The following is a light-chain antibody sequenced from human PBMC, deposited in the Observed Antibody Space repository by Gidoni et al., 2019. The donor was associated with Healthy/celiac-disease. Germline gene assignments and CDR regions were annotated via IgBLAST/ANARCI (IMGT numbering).Light chain of an antibody. V-gene: IGKV3-15*01. Sequence: LVLTQSPATLSVSPGERATLSCRASQRVSSNLAWYQQKPGQAPRLLIYGASTRATGIPARFSGSGSGTEFTLTISSLQSEDVAVYYCQKYNNWPRTFGQGTKVEIK. CDR1: QRVSSN. CDR2: GAS. CDR3: QKYNNWPRT. J-gene: IGKJ1*01.